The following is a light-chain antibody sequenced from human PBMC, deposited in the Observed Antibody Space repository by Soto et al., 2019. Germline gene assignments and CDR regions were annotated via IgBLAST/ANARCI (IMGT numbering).Light chain of an antibody. V-gene: IGLV2-14*01. CDR1: SSDVGGYNY. CDR3: SSYTSSTTHV. CDR2: EVN. J-gene: IGLJ2*01. Sequence: QSALTQPASVSGSPGQSITISCTGSSSDVGGYNYVSWYQQHPGKAPELMIYEVNNRPSGVSNRFSGSKSGNTASLTISGLQAEDEAEYYCSSYTSSTTHVFGGGTKLTVL.